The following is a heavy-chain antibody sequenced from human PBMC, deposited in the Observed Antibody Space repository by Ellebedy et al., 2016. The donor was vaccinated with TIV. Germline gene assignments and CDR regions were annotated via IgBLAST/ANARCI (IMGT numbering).Heavy chain of an antibody. D-gene: IGHD3-3*01. CDR1: GFTFSSYG. J-gene: IGHJ6*02. CDR2: ISYDGSNK. Sequence: GESLKISCAASGFTFSSYGMHWVRQAPGKGLEWVAVISYDGSNKYYADSVKGRFTISRDNSKNTLYLQMNSLRVEDTAVYYCAKEGPEIRFLEWLLTSVGMDVWGQGTTVTVSS. V-gene: IGHV3-30*18. CDR3: AKEGPEIRFLEWLLTSVGMDV.